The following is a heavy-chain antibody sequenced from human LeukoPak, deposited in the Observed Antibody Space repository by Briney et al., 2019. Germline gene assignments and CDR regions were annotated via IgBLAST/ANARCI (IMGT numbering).Heavy chain of an antibody. CDR1: GGSISSGSYY. J-gene: IGHJ2*01. D-gene: IGHD6-13*01. CDR2: IYTSGST. Sequence: SQTLSLTCTVSGGSISSGSYYWSWVRQPAGKGLEWIGRIYTSGSTNYNPSLKSRITTSVDTSKNQFSLKLSSVTAADTAVYYCARVRAAAGPYWYFDLWGRGTLVTVSS. CDR3: ARVRAAAGPYWYFDL. V-gene: IGHV4-61*02.